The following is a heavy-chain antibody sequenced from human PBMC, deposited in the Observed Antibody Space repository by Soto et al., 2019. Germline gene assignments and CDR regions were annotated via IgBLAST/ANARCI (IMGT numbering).Heavy chain of an antibody. CDR1: GFTFSSYA. CDR2: ISGGGNNT. Sequence: PGGSLRLSCAASGFTFSSYAMSWVRQTPGKGLEWLSVISGGGNNTYYAGSVKGRFTVSRGNSENTLYLQVNSLRVEDTAVYYCAKLRGGGLGDAVENWGQGITVTVSS. V-gene: IGHV3-23*01. J-gene: IGHJ4*02. D-gene: IGHD3-16*01. CDR3: AKLRGGGLGDAVEN.